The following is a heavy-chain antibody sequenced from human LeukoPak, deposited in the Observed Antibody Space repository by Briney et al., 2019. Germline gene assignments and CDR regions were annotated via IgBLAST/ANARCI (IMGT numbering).Heavy chain of an antibody. Sequence: PGGSLRLSCAASGFTFSSYWMNWVRQAPGKGLVWVSRIASDGSSTTYADSVKGRFSISRDNAKNTLYLQMNSLRVEDTALYYCARGRGVGEQWLLRGYFDYWGQGTLVTVSS. CDR2: IASDGSST. D-gene: IGHD6-19*01. V-gene: IGHV3-74*01. J-gene: IGHJ4*02. CDR3: ARGRGVGEQWLLRGYFDY. CDR1: GFTFSSYW.